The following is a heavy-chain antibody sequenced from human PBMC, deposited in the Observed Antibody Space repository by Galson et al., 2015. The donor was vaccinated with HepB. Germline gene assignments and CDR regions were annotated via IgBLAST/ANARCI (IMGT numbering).Heavy chain of an antibody. V-gene: IGHV6-1*01. CDR3: AKSSLTGATDY. J-gene: IGHJ4*02. D-gene: IGHD5-24*01. CDR1: GDSVSSTITT. CDR2: TYYRSKWYS. Sequence: CAISGDSVSSTITTWNWTRQSPSRGLEWLGGTYYRSKWYSDYALSVKSRITINPDPSKNQFSLQLNSVTAEDTAVYYCAKSSLTGATDYWGQGTLVTVSS.